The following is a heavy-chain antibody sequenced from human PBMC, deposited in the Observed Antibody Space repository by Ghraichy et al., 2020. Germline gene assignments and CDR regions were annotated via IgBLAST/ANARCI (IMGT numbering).Heavy chain of an antibody. D-gene: IGHD6-19*01. CDR2: IYYSGST. J-gene: IGHJ6*02. CDR1: GGSISSSSYY. V-gene: IGHV4-39*01. CDR3: TSWSRGSGWFSYYYYGMDV. Sequence: SQTLSLTCTVSGGSISSSSYYWGWIRQPPGKGLEWIGSIYYSGSTYYNPSLKSRVTISVDTSKNQFSLKLSSVTAADTAVYYCTSWSRGSGWFSYYYYGMDVWGQGTTVTVSS.